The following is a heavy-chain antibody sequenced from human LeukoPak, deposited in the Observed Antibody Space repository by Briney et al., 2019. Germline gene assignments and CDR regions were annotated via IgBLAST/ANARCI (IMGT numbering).Heavy chain of an antibody. J-gene: IGHJ4*02. V-gene: IGHV4-59*11. Sequence: SETLSLTCTVSGGSLSNHYWSWTRQPHGKGLERIGHIYDSGSTTYNPSLKSRVTMSVDTSKNQFSLNLSSVTAADTAVYYCARGRIGGPKAPFDYWGQGTLVTVSS. CDR2: IYDSGST. CDR3: ARGRIGGPKAPFDY. D-gene: IGHD3-16*01. CDR1: GGSLSNHY.